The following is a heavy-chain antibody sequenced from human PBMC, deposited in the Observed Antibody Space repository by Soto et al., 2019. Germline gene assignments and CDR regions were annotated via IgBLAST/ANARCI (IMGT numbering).Heavy chain of an antibody. D-gene: IGHD6-13*01. V-gene: IGHV6-1*01. Sequence: QTLSLTCAISGDSVSSNSAAWNWIRQSPSRGLEWLGRTYYRSKWYNDYAVSVKSRITINPDTSKNQFSLQLNSVTPEDTAVYYCARPWYSSSWPLFDYWGQGTLVTVSS. CDR1: GDSVSSNSAA. CDR3: ARPWYSSSWPLFDY. J-gene: IGHJ4*02. CDR2: TYYRSKWYN.